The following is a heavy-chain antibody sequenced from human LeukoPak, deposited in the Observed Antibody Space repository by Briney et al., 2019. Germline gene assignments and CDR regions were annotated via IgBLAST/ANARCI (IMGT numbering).Heavy chain of an antibody. CDR2: ISGSGRST. V-gene: IGHV3-23*01. Sequence: GGSLRLSCAASGFTFSSYAMSWVRQAPGKGLEWVSAISGSGRSTYYADSVKGRFTISRDNSKNTLYLQMNSLRAEDTAVYYCAKDFRHYDFWSGYYTPYYFDYWGQGTLVTVSS. CDR3: AKDFRHYDFWSGYYTPYYFDY. D-gene: IGHD3-3*01. J-gene: IGHJ4*02. CDR1: GFTFSSYA.